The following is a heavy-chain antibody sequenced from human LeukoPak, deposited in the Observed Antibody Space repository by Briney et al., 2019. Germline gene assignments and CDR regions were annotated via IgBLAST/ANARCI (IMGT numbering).Heavy chain of an antibody. V-gene: IGHV3-74*01. D-gene: IGHD3-22*01. CDR2: IHSDGSSS. Sequence: PGGSLRLSCAASGFTFSSYWMPWVRQAPGKGLVWVSRIHSDGSSSSYADSVRGRFTISRDDAKSTLYLQMNSLRAEDTAVYYCARSGWPYYFDYWGQGTLVTVSS. J-gene: IGHJ4*02. CDR3: ARSGWPYYFDY. CDR1: GFTFSSYW.